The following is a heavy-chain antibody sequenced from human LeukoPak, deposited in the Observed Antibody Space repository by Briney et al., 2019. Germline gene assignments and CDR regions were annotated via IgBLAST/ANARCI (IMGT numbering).Heavy chain of an antibody. V-gene: IGHV3-23*01. CDR2: LAYSGAA. CDR1: GFTLNKYP. CDR3: AKDFDSGGAYDGDHG. J-gene: IGHJ4*02. Sequence: GGSLRLSCSVSGFTLNKYPMNWVRQAPGKGLEWISTLAYSGAAHYGDSVKGRFTISRDDSKNTVYLQMNSLRPEDTAIYFCAKDFDSGGAYDGDHGWGQGTLVTVSS. D-gene: IGHD3-22*01.